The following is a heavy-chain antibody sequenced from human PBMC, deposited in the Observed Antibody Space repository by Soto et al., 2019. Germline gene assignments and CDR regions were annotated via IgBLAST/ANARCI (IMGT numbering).Heavy chain of an antibody. V-gene: IGHV3-21*01. J-gene: IGHJ5*02. Sequence: GGSLRLSCAASGFTFSSYSMNWVRQAPGKGLEWVSSISSSRSYIYYADSVRGRFTISRDDAKNSLYLQMNSLRAEDTAVYYCAREADILNWFDPWDQGTLVTVSS. CDR3: AREADILNWFDP. CDR1: GFTFSSYS. CDR2: ISSSRSYI. D-gene: IGHD3-9*01.